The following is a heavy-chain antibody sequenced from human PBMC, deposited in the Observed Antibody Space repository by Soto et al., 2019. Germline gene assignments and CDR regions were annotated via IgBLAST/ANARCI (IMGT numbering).Heavy chain of an antibody. V-gene: IGHV1-69*12. CDR2: IIPIFGTA. Sequence: QVQLVQSGAEVKKPGSSVKVSCKASGGTFSSYAISWVRQAPGQGLEWMGGIIPIFGTANYAQKFQGRVTITASDSTSTAYAERSSLRAEDTAGYSCARGRGDMGPVYCYYGMDVWGEGTTVTVFS. CDR1: GGTFSSYA. J-gene: IGHJ6*04. D-gene: IGHD2-15*01. CDR3: ARGRGDMGPVYCYYGMDV.